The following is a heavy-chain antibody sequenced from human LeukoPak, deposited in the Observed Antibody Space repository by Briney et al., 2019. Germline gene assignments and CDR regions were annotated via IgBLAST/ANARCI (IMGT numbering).Heavy chain of an antibody. CDR3: TRDALYGDPSYYYMDV. J-gene: IGHJ6*03. Sequence: PSETLSLTCTVSGGSISSYYWSWIRQPPGKGLEWIGYIYYSGSTNYNPSLKSRVTISVDTSKNQFSLKLSSVTAADTAVYYCTRDALYGDPSYYYMDVWGKGTTVTVSS. D-gene: IGHD4-17*01. V-gene: IGHV4-59*01. CDR2: IYYSGST. CDR1: GGSISSYY.